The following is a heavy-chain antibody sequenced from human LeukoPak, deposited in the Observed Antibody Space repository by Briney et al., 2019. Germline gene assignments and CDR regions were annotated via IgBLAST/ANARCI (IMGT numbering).Heavy chain of an antibody. CDR2: INPNSGGT. D-gene: IGHD3-3*01. CDR1: GYTFTSYY. Sequence: GASVKVSCKASGYTFTSYYMHWVRQAPGQGLEWMGRINPNSGGTNYAQKFQGRVTMTRDTSTGTAYMELSSLRSDDTAEYYCARRITIRRGIDLWGSGAVVTVSS. J-gene: IGHJ2*01. CDR3: ARRITIRRGIDL. V-gene: IGHV1-2*06.